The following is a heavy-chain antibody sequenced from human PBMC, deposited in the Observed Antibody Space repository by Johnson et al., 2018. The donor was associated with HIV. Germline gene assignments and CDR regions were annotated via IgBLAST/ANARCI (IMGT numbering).Heavy chain of an antibody. CDR3: AKGDRYNWNYVSAFDI. CDR1: GFTFGDYG. D-gene: IGHD1-7*01. V-gene: IGHV3-30*18. Sequence: QVQLVESGGRVVQPGKSLRLSCAASGFTFGDYGMHWVRQAPGKGLEWVALISYDGSITAYADSVKGRFTIFRDNSRNTLYLQMNSLRAEDTAVYYCAKGDRYNWNYVSAFDIWGQGTMVTVSS. CDR2: ISYDGSIT. J-gene: IGHJ3*02.